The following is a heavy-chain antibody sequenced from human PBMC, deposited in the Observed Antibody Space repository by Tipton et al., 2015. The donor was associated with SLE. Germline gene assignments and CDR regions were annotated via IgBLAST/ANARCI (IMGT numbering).Heavy chain of an antibody. D-gene: IGHD1-26*01. CDR3: ASPVGARAY. CDR2: IYYSGST. Sequence: TLSLTCTVSGGSISSSSYYWGWIRQPPGKGLEWIGSIYYSGSTYYNPSLKSRVTISVDTSKNQFSLKLSSVTVADTAVYYCASPVGARAYWGQGTLVTVSS. V-gene: IGHV4-39*07. CDR1: GGSISSSSYY. J-gene: IGHJ4*02.